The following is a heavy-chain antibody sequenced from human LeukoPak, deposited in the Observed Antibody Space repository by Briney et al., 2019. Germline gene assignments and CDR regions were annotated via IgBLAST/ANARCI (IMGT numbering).Heavy chain of an antibody. D-gene: IGHD6-13*01. CDR1: GFTFSSYG. V-gene: IGHV3-30*03. CDR2: ISYDGSNK. CDR3: ARHVAAGTVDY. J-gene: IGHJ4*02. Sequence: GGSLRLSCAASGFTFSSYGLHWVHQAPGKGLEWVAVISYDGSNKKYANSVKGRFTFSRDNFKNLLYLQMNNLRAEDTAVYYCARHVAAGTVDYWGQGTLVTVSS.